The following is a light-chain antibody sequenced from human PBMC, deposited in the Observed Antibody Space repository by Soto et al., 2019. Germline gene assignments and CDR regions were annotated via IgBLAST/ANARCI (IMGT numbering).Light chain of an antibody. J-gene: IGLJ1*01. Sequence: QSVLTQPPSVSAAPGQKVTISCSGSSCNIGNNYVSWYQQLPGTAPKLLIYDNNKRPSGIPDRFSGSKSGTSATLGITGLQTGDEADYYCGTWDSSLSASYVFGTGTKLTVL. CDR3: GTWDSSLSASYV. CDR2: DNN. CDR1: SCNIGNNY. V-gene: IGLV1-51*01.